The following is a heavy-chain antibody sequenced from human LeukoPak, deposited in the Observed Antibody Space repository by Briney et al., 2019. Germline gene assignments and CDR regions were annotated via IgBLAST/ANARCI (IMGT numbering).Heavy chain of an antibody. CDR3: AAGKARQWELLSNDY. CDR2: IVVGSGNT. V-gene: IGHV1-58*01. D-gene: IGHD1-26*01. J-gene: IGHJ4*02. CDR1: GFTFTSSA. Sequence: GTSVKVSCKASGFTFTSSAVQWVRQARGQRLEWIGWIVVGSGNTNYAQKFQERVTITRDMSTSTAYMELSSLRSEDTAVYYCAAGKARQWELLSNDYWGQGTLVTVSS.